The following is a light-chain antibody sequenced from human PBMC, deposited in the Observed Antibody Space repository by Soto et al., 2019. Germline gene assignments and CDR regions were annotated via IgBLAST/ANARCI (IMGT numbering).Light chain of an antibody. CDR3: QQRSNWIT. CDR1: QSVSIL. V-gene: IGKV3-11*01. Sequence: EIVMTQSPATLSVSPGERATLSCRASQSVSILLAWYQQKPGQAPRLLIYDASNRATGIPARFSGSGSGTDFTLTISSLEPEDFAVYYCQQRSNWITFGQGTRLEI. J-gene: IGKJ5*01. CDR2: DAS.